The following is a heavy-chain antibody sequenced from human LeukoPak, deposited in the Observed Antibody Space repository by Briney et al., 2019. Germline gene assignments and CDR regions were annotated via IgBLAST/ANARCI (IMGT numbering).Heavy chain of an antibody. Sequence: SETLSLTCAVYGGSFSGYYWSWIRQPPGEGLEWIGEINHSGSTNYNPSLKSRVPISVDTSKNQFSLKLSSVTAADTDVYYCARAPIQYDILTSPRSRAFDIWGQGTMVTVSS. CDR3: ARAPIQYDILTSPRSRAFDI. CDR1: GGSFSGYY. V-gene: IGHV4-34*01. D-gene: IGHD3-9*01. J-gene: IGHJ3*02. CDR2: INHSGST.